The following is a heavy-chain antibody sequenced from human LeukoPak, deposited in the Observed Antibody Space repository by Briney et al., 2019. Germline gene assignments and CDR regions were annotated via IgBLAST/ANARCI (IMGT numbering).Heavy chain of an antibody. CDR2: INPSGGST. J-gene: IGHJ4*02. D-gene: IGHD3-22*01. Sequence: GASVKVSCKASGYTFTSYYMHWVRQAPGQGLEWMGIINPSGGSTSYAQKLQGRVTMTRDMSTSTVYMELSSLRSEDTAVYYCARDGEKDSSGYYLSDYWGQGTLVTVSS. V-gene: IGHV1-46*04. CDR1: GYTFTSYY. CDR3: ARDGEKDSSGYYLSDY.